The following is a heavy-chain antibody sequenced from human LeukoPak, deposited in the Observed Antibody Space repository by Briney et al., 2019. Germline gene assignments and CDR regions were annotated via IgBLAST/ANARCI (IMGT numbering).Heavy chain of an antibody. D-gene: IGHD3-22*01. V-gene: IGHV3-30*02. J-gene: IGHJ5*02. Sequence: GGSLRLSCAASGFTFSSYGMHWVRQAPGKGLEWVAFIRYDGSNKYYADSVKGRFTISRDNSKNTLYLQMNSLRAEDTAVYYRAKDAGSYYDSSGYYFWFDPWGQGTLVTVSS. CDR2: IRYDGSNK. CDR1: GFTFSSYG. CDR3: AKDAGSYYDSSGYYFWFDP.